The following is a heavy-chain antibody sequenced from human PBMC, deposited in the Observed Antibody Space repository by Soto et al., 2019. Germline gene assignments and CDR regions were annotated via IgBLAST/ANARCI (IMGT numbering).Heavy chain of an antibody. V-gene: IGHV1-18*01. CDR3: ARDAGESGELYY. CDR2: ISAYNGNT. CDR1: GYTFTSYG. Sequence: QVQLVQSGAEVKKPGASVKVSCKASGYTFTSYGISWVRQAPGQGLEGMGWISAYNGNTNYAQKLQGRVNMTTDTSTRTAYMELRSLGSDDTAVYYCARDAGESGELYYWGQGTLVTVSS. J-gene: IGHJ4*02. D-gene: IGHD3-16*01.